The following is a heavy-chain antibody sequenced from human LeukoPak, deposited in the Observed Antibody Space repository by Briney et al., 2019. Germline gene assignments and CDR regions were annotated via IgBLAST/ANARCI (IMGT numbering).Heavy chain of an antibody. CDR2: IYNSGST. D-gene: IGHD2-15*01. CDR3: AKLTILGYCSGGSCYDRRVFDY. J-gene: IGHJ4*02. Sequence: PSETLSLTCTVSGYSISSGYYWGWIRQPPGKGLEWIWSIYNSGSTHYNQSLKSRVTISVDTSKNQFSLKLSSVTAADTAVYYCAKLTILGYCSGGSCYDRRVFDYWGQGTLVTVSS. V-gene: IGHV4-38-2*02. CDR1: GYSISSGYY.